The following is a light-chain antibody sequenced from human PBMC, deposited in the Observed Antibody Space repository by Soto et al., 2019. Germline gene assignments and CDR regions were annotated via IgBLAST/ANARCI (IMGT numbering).Light chain of an antibody. CDR2: EAS. Sequence: DLQMTQSPSSLSASVGDRVTITCQASQDIKNYLNWYQQKPGKAPKLLIYEASNLETGVPSRFSGSGSGRSFTFTISSLQPEDNATYYCQQCDDFITFGGGTRIEIK. CDR1: QDIKNY. J-gene: IGKJ4*01. CDR3: QQCDDFIT. V-gene: IGKV1-33*01.